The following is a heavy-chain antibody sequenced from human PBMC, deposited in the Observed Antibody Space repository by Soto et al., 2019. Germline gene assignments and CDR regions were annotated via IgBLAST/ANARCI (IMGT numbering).Heavy chain of an antibody. CDR2: IIPISSTT. Sequence: QVELVQSGAEVKKPGSSVKVSCKASGGNFITFAISWVRQAPGQGLEWMGEIIPISSTTKSAHKFQDRVTLSADGSSSTVQMELRSLKSEDTAIYFCAKKLGIDPFGSYVLDVWGQGTTVTVSS. CDR1: GGNFITFA. V-gene: IGHV1-69*01. D-gene: IGHD7-27*01. J-gene: IGHJ6*02. CDR3: AKKLGIDPFGSYVLDV.